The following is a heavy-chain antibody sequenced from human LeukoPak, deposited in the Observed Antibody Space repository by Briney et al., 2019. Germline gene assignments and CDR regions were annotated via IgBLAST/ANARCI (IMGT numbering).Heavy chain of an antibody. CDR2: ISGSSSTI. D-gene: IGHD3-22*01. Sequence: GGSLRLSCAASGFTFSSYSMNWVRQAPGKGLEWGSYISGSSSTIYYADSVKGRFTISRDNGKNTLYLQMNSLRAEDTAVYYCARAHYYDSSGQEDWGQGTLVTVSS. CDR3: ARAHYYDSSGQED. V-gene: IGHV3-48*01. CDR1: GFTFSSYS. J-gene: IGHJ4*02.